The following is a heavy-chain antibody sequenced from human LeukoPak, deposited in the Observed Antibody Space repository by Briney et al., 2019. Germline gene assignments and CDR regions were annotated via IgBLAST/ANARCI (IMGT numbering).Heavy chain of an antibody. D-gene: IGHD4-17*01. Sequence: ASVKVSCKASGYTFTSYYMHWVRQAPGQGLGWMGIINPSGGSTSYAQKFQGRVTMTRDTSTSTVYMELSSLRSEDTAVYYCARDYRDFTVTTHFDYWGQGTLVTVSS. J-gene: IGHJ4*02. V-gene: IGHV1-46*01. CDR1: GYTFTSYY. CDR2: INPSGGST. CDR3: ARDYRDFTVTTHFDY.